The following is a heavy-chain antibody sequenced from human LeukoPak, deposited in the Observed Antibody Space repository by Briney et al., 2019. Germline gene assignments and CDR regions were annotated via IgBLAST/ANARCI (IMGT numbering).Heavy chain of an antibody. Sequence: GGSLRLSCEASGFTFSNAWLNWVRQGPGKGLEWVGRIKSKNDDGTTDYAAPVKGRFTISRDDSKNTLYLQMNSLKTEDTAVYYCTTPGGDYWGQGTLVTVSS. CDR1: GFTFSNAW. V-gene: IGHV3-15*01. D-gene: IGHD3-16*01. CDR3: TTPGGDY. CDR2: IKSKNDDGTT. J-gene: IGHJ4*02.